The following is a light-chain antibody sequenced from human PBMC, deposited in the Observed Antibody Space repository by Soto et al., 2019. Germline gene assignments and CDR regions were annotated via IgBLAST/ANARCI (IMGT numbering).Light chain of an antibody. V-gene: IGLV2-14*01. CDR3: SSYACSSTI. Sequence: QSALTQPASVSGSPGQSITISCTGTSSDIGGYNYVSWYQQHPGKAPKLIIYEVSNRPSGVSNRFSGSKSGNTASLTISGLQAEDEADYYCSSYACSSTIFAGGTKLTVL. CDR1: SSDIGGYNY. J-gene: IGLJ2*01. CDR2: EVS.